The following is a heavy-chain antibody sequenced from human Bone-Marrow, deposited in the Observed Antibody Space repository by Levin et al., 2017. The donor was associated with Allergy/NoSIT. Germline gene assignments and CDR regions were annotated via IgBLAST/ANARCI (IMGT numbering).Heavy chain of an antibody. CDR3: VGEGGAYSYGLPY. Sequence: SPPLSLPFIFFVFSIGSSSYYFFLILQLPFPFLSWLGRLSSRGTPSYNTSLKSRVSISVDTSKNQFSLNLASVTAADTAVYYCVGEGGAYSYGLPYWGQGTLVTVSS. V-gene: IGHV4-39*01. D-gene: IGHD5-18*01. CDR2: LSSRGTP. CDR1: VFSIGSSSYY. J-gene: IGHJ4*02.